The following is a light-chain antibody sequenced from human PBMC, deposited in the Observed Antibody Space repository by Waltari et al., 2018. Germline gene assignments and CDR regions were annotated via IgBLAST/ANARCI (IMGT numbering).Light chain of an antibody. J-gene: IGKJ2*01. Sequence: DIVMTQSPDSLAVSLGEKATIHCKSNQSLLYNPNNKNYLAWYQQKPGQPLKLFFYWASSRESGVPDRFSGSGSGTDFTLTIGSLQAEDVAVYYCQQYYTAPYTFGQGTKLEIK. CDR2: WAS. V-gene: IGKV4-1*01. CDR3: QQYYTAPYT. CDR1: QSLLYNPNNKNY.